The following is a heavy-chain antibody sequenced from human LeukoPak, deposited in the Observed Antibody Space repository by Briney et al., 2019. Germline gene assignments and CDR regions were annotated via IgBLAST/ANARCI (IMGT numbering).Heavy chain of an antibody. V-gene: IGHV4-39*01. J-gene: IGHJ5*02. CDR3: ARGIRGGSSWYVRRYNWFDP. CDR1: GGSISSSRYY. D-gene: IGHD6-13*01. CDR2: LYYSGNT. Sequence: SETLSLTCTVSGGSISSSRYYGGWIRQPPGKGLEWIGSLYYSGNTYYNPSLKSRVTISVDTSKNQFSLKLSSVTAADTAVYYCARGIRGGSSWYVRRYNWFDPWGQGTLVTVSS.